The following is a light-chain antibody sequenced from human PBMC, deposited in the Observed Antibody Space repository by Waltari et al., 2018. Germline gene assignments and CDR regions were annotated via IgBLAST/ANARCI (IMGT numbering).Light chain of an antibody. V-gene: IGLV1-40*01. CDR1: SSNLGTYY. CDR2: ENN. CDR3: QSYDRILNAAL. Sequence: QSVLTQPPSVSGAPGQRVTISCTGSSSNLGTYYVQWYQQFPGTAPKLLIYENNKRSSGVSDRFSGSQSGTSASLTITGLQSEDEADYYCQSYDRILNAALFGGGTRLTVL. J-gene: IGLJ2*01.